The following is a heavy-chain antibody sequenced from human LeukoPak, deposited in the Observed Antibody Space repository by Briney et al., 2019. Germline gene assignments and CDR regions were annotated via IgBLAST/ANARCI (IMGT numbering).Heavy chain of an antibody. CDR3: AKDRVDYGDYTDAFDI. Sequence: SGGSLRLSCAASGFTFSSYSMNWVRQAPGKGLEWVSSISSSSSYIYYADSVKGRFTISRDNSKNTLYLQMNSLRAEDTAVYYCAKDRVDYGDYTDAFDIWGQGTMVTVSS. V-gene: IGHV3-21*04. D-gene: IGHD4-17*01. CDR2: ISSSSSYI. J-gene: IGHJ3*02. CDR1: GFTFSSYS.